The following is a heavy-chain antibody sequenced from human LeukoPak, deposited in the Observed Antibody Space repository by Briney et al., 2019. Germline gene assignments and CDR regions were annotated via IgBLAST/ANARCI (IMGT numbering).Heavy chain of an antibody. CDR1: GFTFSIYN. CDR2: ISSSSNI. CDR3: ARGGGAFDI. Sequence: PGGSLRLSCAVSGFTFSIYNMNCVRQAPGKGLEWGSSISSSSNIYFPDSVKGRFTISRANAQNPRSLQMDSLEARDTAVYYCARGGGAFDIWGQGTMVSVSS. V-gene: IGHV3-21*01. D-gene: IGHD3-16*01. J-gene: IGHJ3*02.